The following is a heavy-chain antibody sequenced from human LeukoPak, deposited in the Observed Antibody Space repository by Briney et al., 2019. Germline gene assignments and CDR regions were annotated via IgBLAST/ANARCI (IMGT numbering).Heavy chain of an antibody. Sequence: PSETLSLTCTVSGGSISSGGYYWSWIRQHPGKGLEWIGYIYYSGSTYYNPSLKSRVTISVDTSKNQFSLKQSSVTAADTAVYYCAREEATDKYNWFDPWGQGTLVTVSS. D-gene: IGHD5-24*01. CDR3: AREEATDKYNWFDP. CDR1: GGSISSGGYY. J-gene: IGHJ5*02. V-gene: IGHV4-31*03. CDR2: IYYSGST.